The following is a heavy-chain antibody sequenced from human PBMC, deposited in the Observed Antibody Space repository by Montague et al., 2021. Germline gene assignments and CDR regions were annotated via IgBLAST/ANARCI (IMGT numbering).Heavy chain of an antibody. CDR3: ARKGTNWDY. CDR1: GDSINFYY. D-gene: IGHD2-8*01. Sequence: SETLSLTCTVSGDSINFYYWSWIRQPPGKGLEWIWYVYYTGTTNYNPSLKSRVTISVDTSRNQFFLNVNSVTAADTAVYYCARKGTNWDYWGQGTLVTVSS. J-gene: IGHJ4*02. V-gene: IGHV4-59*01. CDR2: VYYTGTT.